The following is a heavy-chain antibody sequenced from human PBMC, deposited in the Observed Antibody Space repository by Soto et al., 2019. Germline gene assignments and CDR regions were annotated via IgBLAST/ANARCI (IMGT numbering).Heavy chain of an antibody. CDR2: MNPNSGNT. Sequence: AASVKVSCKASGYTFSSYDISWVRQASGQGLEWMGWMNPNSGNTGYANKFQGRGTITRIWTRSTAYMELSSLRSEDTAVYYCARGGHLWFDAFGIWGQGTMVGVSS. D-gene: IGHD5-18*01. CDR1: GYTFSSYD. J-gene: IGHJ3*02. CDR3: ARGGHLWFDAFGI. V-gene: IGHV1-8*01.